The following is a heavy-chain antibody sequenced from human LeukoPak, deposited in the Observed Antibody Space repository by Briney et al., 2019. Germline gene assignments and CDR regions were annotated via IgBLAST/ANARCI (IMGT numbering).Heavy chain of an antibody. V-gene: IGHV3-11*01. CDR2: ISTSGGTT. J-gene: IGHJ4*02. CDR3: ARDFGGYEDY. CDR1: GFTFSDSY. Sequence: GGSLRLSCAASGFTFSDSYMTWIRQAPGKGLEWISYISTSGGTTYYADFLKGRLTISRDNAKNSLYLQMNSLRVEDTAVYYCARDFGGYEDYWGQGTLVTVSS. D-gene: IGHD5-12*01.